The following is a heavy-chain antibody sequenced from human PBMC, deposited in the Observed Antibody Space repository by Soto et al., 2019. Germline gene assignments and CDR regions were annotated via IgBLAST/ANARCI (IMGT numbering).Heavy chain of an antibody. V-gene: IGHV1-69*13. D-gene: IGHD3-3*01. J-gene: IGHJ4*02. CDR3: VRVTYDFWSGLIDY. CDR1: GGTFSSYA. CDR2: IIPIFGTA. Sequence: GASVKVSCKASGGTFSSYAISWVRQAPGQGLEWMGGIIPIFGTANYAQKFQGRVTITADESTSTAYMELSSLRSEDTAVYYCVRVTYDFWSGLIDYWGQGTLVTVSS.